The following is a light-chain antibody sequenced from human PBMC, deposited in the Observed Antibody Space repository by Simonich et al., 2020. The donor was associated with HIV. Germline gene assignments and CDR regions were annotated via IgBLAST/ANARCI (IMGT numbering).Light chain of an antibody. CDR1: QVISSY. J-gene: IGKJ3*01. CDR3: QQLNSYPPPFT. V-gene: IGKV1-9*01. Sequence: IQLTQSPSFLSASVGDRVTITCRASQVISSYLAWYQQKPGKAPKLLIYAASPLQSGVPSRFSGSGSGTEFTLTISSLQPEDFATYYCQQLNSYPPPFTFGPGTKVDVK. CDR2: AAS.